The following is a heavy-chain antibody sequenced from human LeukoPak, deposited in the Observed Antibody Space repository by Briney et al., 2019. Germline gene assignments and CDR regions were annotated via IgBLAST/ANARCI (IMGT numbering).Heavy chain of an antibody. CDR3: ARFAAGGSYYYYMDV. D-gene: IGHD6-25*01. CDR1: GFTFSSYT. J-gene: IGHJ6*03. CDR2: IGTSSTTI. V-gene: IGHV3-48*01. Sequence: GGTLRLSCAASGFTFSSYTMNWVRQPPGKGLEWVSNIGTSSTTIYYADSVKGRFTISRDNAKNSLYLQMNSLRADDTAVYYCARFAAGGSYYYYMDVWGKGTTVTVSS.